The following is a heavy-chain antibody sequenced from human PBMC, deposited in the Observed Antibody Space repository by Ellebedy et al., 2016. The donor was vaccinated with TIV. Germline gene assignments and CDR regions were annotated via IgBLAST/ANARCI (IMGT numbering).Heavy chain of an antibody. D-gene: IGHD3-10*01. CDR2: IYYSGST. CDR3: ARLFGELLGTNWFDP. Sequence: MPSETLSLTCTVSGGSISSSSYYWGCLRQPQGKGLEWIGSIYYSGSTYYNPSLKSRVTISVDTSKNQFSLKLSSVTAADTAVYYCARLFGELLGTNWFDPWGQGTLVTVSS. J-gene: IGHJ5*02. CDR1: GGSISSSSYY. V-gene: IGHV4-39*01.